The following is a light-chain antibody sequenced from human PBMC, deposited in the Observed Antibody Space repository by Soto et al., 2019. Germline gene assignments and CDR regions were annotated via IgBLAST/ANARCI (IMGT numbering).Light chain of an antibody. Sequence: QSALTQPPSVSGAPWQRVTISCTGSSSNIGAGYVVHWYQQLPGTAPKLLIYGNSNRPSGVPDRFSGSKSGTSASLAITGLQAEDEADYYCQSYDSSLSGWVFGGGTKVTVL. CDR2: GNS. V-gene: IGLV1-40*01. CDR3: QSYDSSLSGWV. J-gene: IGLJ3*02. CDR1: SSNIGAGYV.